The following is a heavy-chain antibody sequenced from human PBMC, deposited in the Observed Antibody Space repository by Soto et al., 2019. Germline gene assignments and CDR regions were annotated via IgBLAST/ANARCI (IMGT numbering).Heavy chain of an antibody. J-gene: IGHJ4*02. CDR1: GFTFSNYG. Sequence: QVQLVESGGGVVQPGRSLRLSCAASGFTFSNYGMHWVRQAPGKGLEWVAVIWYDGSNKYYADSVKGRFTISRDNSKNTLYLQMDSLKVEETAVYDCAREKSNTLDYWGLGTLVTVSS. V-gene: IGHV3-33*01. CDR2: IWYDGSNK. CDR3: AREKSNTLDY.